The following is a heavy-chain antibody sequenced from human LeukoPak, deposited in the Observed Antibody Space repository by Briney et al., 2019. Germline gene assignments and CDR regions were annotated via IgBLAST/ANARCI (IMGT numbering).Heavy chain of an antibody. CDR1: GFTFDDYA. CDR2: ISWDSGSI. V-gene: IGHV3-9*01. Sequence: GGSLRLSCAASGFTFDDYAMHWVRQAPGKGLEWVSGISWDSGSIGYADSVKGRFTISRDNAKNSLYLQMNSLRAEDTALYYCAKDRGRGSGSYFGFPDYWGQGTLVTVSS. D-gene: IGHD1-26*01. CDR3: AKDRGRGSGSYFGFPDY. J-gene: IGHJ4*02.